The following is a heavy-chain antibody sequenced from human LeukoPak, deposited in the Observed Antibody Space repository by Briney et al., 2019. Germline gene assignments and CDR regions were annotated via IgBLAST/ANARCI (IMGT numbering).Heavy chain of an antibody. CDR1: GGSISSSSYY. Sequence: SETLSLTCTVSGGSISSSSYYWGWIRQPPGKGLKWIGSIYHSGSTYYNPSLKSRVTISVDTSKNQFSLKLSSVTAADTAVYYCARDSFLVSGSYLFDYWGQGTLVTVSS. J-gene: IGHJ4*02. CDR2: IYHSGST. V-gene: IGHV4-39*07. D-gene: IGHD1-26*01. CDR3: ARDSFLVSGSYLFDY.